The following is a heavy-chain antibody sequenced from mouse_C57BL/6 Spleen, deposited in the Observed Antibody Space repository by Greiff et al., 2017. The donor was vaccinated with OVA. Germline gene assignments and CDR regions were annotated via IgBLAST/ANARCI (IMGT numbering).Heavy chain of an antibody. CDR2: IYPGNSDT. J-gene: IGHJ1*03. D-gene: IGHD2-2*01. Sequence: EVQLQQSGTVLARPGASVKMSCKTSGYTFTSYWMHWVKQRPGQGLEWIGAIYPGNSDTSYNQKFKGKAKLTAVTSASTAYMELSSLTNEDSAVYYGNSGRVMVTRNFDVWGTGTTVTVSS. CDR1: GYTFTSYW. V-gene: IGHV1-5*01. CDR3: NSGRVMVTRNFDV.